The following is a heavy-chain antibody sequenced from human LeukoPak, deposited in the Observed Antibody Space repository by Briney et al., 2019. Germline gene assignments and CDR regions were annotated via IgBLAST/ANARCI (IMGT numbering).Heavy chain of an antibody. V-gene: IGHV3-23*01. CDR1: GFTFSQAW. J-gene: IGHJ4*02. CDR2: ISGSGGST. D-gene: IGHD5-18*01. Sequence: GGSLRLSCAASGFTFSQAWMSWVRQAPGKGLEWVSAISGSGGSTYYADSVKGRFTISRDNSKNTLYLQMNSLRAEDTAVYYCAKDLSPSGDSYGGWDYWGQGTLDTVSS. CDR3: AKDLSPSGDSYGGWDY.